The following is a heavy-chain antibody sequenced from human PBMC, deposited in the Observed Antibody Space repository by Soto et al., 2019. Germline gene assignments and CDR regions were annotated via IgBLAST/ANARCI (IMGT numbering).Heavy chain of an antibody. J-gene: IGHJ4*02. Sequence: PGGSLRLSCAASGFTFSSYGMHWVRQAPGKGLEWVAVISYDGSNKYYADSVKGRFTISRDNSKNTLYLQMNSLRAEDTAVYYCAKDYSRGGSYDELDYWGQGTLVTVSS. D-gene: IGHD1-26*01. V-gene: IGHV3-30*18. CDR1: GFTFSSYG. CDR3: AKDYSRGGSYDELDY. CDR2: ISYDGSNK.